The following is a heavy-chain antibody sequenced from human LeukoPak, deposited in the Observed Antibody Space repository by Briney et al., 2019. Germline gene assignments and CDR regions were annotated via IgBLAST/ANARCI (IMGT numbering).Heavy chain of an antibody. CDR1: GFNFRDAA. V-gene: IGHV3-23*01. J-gene: IGHJ4*02. Sequence: PGGSLRLSCAASGFNFRDAAITWVSQAPGKGLEWVSLIGPVGDSPFYADSVKGRFTISRDNSKNTLYLQMNSLRAEDTAVYYCARVDYGDYGFDYWGQGTLVTVSS. D-gene: IGHD4-17*01. CDR2: IGPVGDSP. CDR3: ARVDYGDYGFDY.